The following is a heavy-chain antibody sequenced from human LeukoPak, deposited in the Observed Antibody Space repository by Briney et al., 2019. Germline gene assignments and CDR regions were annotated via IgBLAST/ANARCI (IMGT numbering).Heavy chain of an antibody. CDR2: IYYSGST. CDR3: ARGYYYDSSGYQGLDY. D-gene: IGHD3-22*01. J-gene: IGHJ4*02. Sequence: PPETLSLTCTVSGGSISSYYWSWIRQPPGKGLEWIGYIYYSGSTNYNPSLKSRVAISVDTSKNQFSLKLSSVTAADTAVYYCARGYYYDSSGYQGLDYWGQGTLVTVSS. V-gene: IGHV4-59*01. CDR1: GGSISSYY.